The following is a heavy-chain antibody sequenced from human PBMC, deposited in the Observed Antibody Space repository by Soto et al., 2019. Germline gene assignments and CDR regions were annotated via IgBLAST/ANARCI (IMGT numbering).Heavy chain of an antibody. CDR2: INPNTGGA. CDR3: ARDYYDGSASYGVES. CDR1: GYTFTGYY. Sequence: QVHLVHSGAEVKKAGASVKVSCKASGYTFTGYYIHWVRQAPGQGLEWMGWINPNTGGANIAQKFPGWVTMTRDTSISTTYMELSRLRSNDTAVYYCARDYYDGSASYGVESWGQGTMVTVAS. J-gene: IGHJ3*01. V-gene: IGHV1-2*04. D-gene: IGHD3-22*01.